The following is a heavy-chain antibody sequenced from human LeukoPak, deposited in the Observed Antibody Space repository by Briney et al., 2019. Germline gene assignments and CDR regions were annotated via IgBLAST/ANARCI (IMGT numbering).Heavy chain of an antibody. Sequence: SQTLSLTCAISGDSVSSNSGAWNWFRQSPSRGLEWLGRTYYRSKWYNDYAVSVKSRITINPDTSKNQFSLKLSSVTAADTAVYYCARDLRGINVAAKTNWFDPWGQGTLVTVSS. V-gene: IGHV6-1*01. D-gene: IGHD2-15*01. CDR1: GDSVSSNSGA. CDR3: ARDLRGINVAAKTNWFDP. CDR2: TYYRSKWYN. J-gene: IGHJ5*02.